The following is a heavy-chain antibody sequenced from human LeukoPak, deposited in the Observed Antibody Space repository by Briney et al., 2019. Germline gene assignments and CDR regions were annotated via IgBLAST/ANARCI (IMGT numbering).Heavy chain of an antibody. CDR1: GFSFSDYA. CDR3: AKDRIAVYYGMDV. Sequence: GGSLRLSCTSSGFSFSDYAMSWVRQAPGKGLEWVSAISGSGGSTYYADSVKGRFTISRDNSKNTLYLQMNSLRAEDTAVYYCAKDRIAVYYGMDVWGQGTTVTVSS. J-gene: IGHJ6*02. D-gene: IGHD6-19*01. V-gene: IGHV3-23*01. CDR2: ISGSGGST.